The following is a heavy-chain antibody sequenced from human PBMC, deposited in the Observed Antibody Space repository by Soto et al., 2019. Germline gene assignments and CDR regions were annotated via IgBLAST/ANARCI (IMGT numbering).Heavy chain of an antibody. V-gene: IGHV3-23*01. D-gene: IGHD1-26*01. CDR1: GFTFSSYA. CDR3: AKDYSGSYHTDY. J-gene: IGHJ4*02. CDR2: ISGSGGST. Sequence: PGGSLRLSCAASGFTFSSYAMSWVRQAPGKGLEWVSAISGSGGSTYYADAVKGRFTISRDNSKNTLYLQMNSLRAEDTAVYYCAKDYSGSYHTDYWGQGTLVTVSS.